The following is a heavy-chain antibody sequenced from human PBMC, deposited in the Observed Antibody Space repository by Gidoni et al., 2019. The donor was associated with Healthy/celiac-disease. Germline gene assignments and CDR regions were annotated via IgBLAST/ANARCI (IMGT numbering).Heavy chain of an antibody. V-gene: IGHV4-34*01. J-gene: IGHJ4*02. CDR3: ASNFELNY. Sequence: QVLLQQWGAGLLKPSETLSLTCAVYGGSFSVWSWIRQPPGKGLEWIGEINHSGGANYNPSLKSRVTISVDTSKNQFSLKLSSVTAADTAMYYCASNFELNYWGQGTLVTVSS. CDR2: INHSGGA. D-gene: IGHD3-9*01. CDR1: GGSFSV.